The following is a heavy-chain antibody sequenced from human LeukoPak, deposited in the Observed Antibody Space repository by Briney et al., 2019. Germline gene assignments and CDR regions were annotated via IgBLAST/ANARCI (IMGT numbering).Heavy chain of an antibody. D-gene: IGHD1-26*01. V-gene: IGHV4-61*02. CDR3: ARSQAGSGSYRGRYYYYYMDV. CDR1: GGSISSGNYY. CDR2: IYRTGST. Sequence: SQTLSLTCTVSGGSISSGNYYWSWIRQPAGKGLEWIGRIYRTGSTNYNPSLEGRVTISIDTSKSQFSLKLSSVTAADTAVYYCARSQAGSGSYRGRYYYYYMDVWGKGTTVTVSS. J-gene: IGHJ6*03.